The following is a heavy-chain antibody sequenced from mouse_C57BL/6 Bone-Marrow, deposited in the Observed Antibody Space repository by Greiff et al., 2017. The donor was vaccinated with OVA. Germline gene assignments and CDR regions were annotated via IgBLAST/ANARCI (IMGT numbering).Heavy chain of an antibody. V-gene: IGHV1-82*01. Sequence: QVQLQQSGPELVKPGASVKISCKASGYAFSSSWMNWVKQRPGKGLEWIGRIYPGDGDTNYNGKFKGKATLTADKSSSTAYMQLSSLTSEDSAVYFCARRDVYGSSYDFDYWGQGTTLTVSS. CDR1: GYAFSSSW. J-gene: IGHJ2*01. D-gene: IGHD1-1*01. CDR3: ARRDVYGSSYDFDY. CDR2: IYPGDGDT.